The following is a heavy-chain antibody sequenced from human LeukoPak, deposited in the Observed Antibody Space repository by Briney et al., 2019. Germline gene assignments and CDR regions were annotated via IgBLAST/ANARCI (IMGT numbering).Heavy chain of an antibody. CDR3: ARDSTGEDYYYYGMDV. Sequence: AASVKVSCKASGGTFSSYAISWVRQAPGQGLEWMGGIIPIFGTANYAQKFQGRVTITADESTSTAYMELSNLRSEDTAVYYCARDSTGEDYYYYGMDVWGKGTTVTVSS. J-gene: IGHJ6*04. CDR1: GGTFSSYA. CDR2: IIPIFGTA. D-gene: IGHD3-10*01. V-gene: IGHV1-69*13.